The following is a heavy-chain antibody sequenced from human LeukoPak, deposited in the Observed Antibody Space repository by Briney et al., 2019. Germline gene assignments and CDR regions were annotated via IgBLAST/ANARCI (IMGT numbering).Heavy chain of an antibody. CDR2: IYYSGST. D-gene: IGHD6-13*01. V-gene: IGHV4-59*01. CDR3: ARCGASSSFFNWIDP. Sequence: SETLSLTCTVSGGSISSYYWSWIRQPPGKGLEWIGYIYYSGSTNYNPSLKSRVTISVDTSKNQFSLKLSSVTAADTAVYYCARCGASSSFFNWIDPWGQGTLVTVSS. J-gene: IGHJ5*02. CDR1: GGSISSYY.